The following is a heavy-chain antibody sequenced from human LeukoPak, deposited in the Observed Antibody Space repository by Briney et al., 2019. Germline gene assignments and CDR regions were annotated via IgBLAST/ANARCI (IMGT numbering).Heavy chain of an antibody. CDR3: ARVVGLGSNLKDIVVVVADDWFDP. Sequence: GASVKVSCKASGYTFTGYHMHWVRQAPGQGLEWMGWINPNSGGTTYSQKFQGRVTMTRDTSINTAYMELSRLRSDDTAVYYCARVVGLGSNLKDIVVVVADDWFDPWGQGTLVTVSS. D-gene: IGHD2-15*01. J-gene: IGHJ5*02. V-gene: IGHV1-2*02. CDR2: INPNSGGT. CDR1: GYTFTGYH.